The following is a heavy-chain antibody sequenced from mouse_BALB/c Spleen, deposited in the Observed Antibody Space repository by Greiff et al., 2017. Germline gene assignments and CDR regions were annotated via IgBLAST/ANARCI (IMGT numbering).Heavy chain of an antibody. CDR2: INSNGGST. CDR3: ARHGYGNYVPHFDY. Sequence: DVMLVESGGGLVKLGGSLKLSCAASGFTFSSYYMSWVRQTPEKRLELVAAINSNGGSTYYPDTVKGRFTISRDNAKNTLYLQMSSLKSEDTALYYCARHGYGNYVPHFDYWGQGTTLTVSS. J-gene: IGHJ2*01. D-gene: IGHD2-10*02. CDR1: GFTFSSYY. V-gene: IGHV5-6-2*01.